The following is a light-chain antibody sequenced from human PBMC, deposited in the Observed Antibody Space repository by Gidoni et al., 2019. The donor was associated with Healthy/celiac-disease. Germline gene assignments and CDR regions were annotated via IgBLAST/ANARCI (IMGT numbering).Light chain of an antibody. V-gene: IGKV3-11*01. CDR3: QQRSNWLLT. CDR1: QSVSSY. CDR2: DAS. Sequence: PAPLSLSPGERATLSCRASQSVSSYLAWYQQKPGQAPRLLIYDASNRATGIPARFSGSGSGTDFTLTISSLEPEDFAVYYCQQRSNWLLTFGGGTKVEIK. J-gene: IGKJ4*01.